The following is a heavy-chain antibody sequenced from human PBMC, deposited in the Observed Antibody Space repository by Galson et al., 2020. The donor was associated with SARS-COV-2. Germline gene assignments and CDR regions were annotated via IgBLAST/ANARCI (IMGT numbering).Heavy chain of an antibody. CDR3: ARDRWRDCSSTGCLDGFDT. D-gene: IGHD2-2*01. J-gene: IGHJ3*02. CDR1: GSTLKSYG. CDR2: ISGYNGNR. V-gene: IGHV1-18*04. Sequence: ASVKVSCQASGSTLKSYGVAWVRQAPGQGLEWVGWISGYNGNRNYAQNFHGRVNMTTDTSTNTAYMELTSLRSDDTALYYCARDRWRDCSSTGCLDGFDTWGQGTMVTVSS.